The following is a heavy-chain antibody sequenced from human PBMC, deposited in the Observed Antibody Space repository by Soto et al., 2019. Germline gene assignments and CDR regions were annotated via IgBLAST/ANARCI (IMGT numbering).Heavy chain of an antibody. V-gene: IGHV3-23*01. J-gene: IGHJ6*02. D-gene: IGHD4-4*01. Sequence: GGSLRLSCAASGFTFSNSGMRWVRQAPGQGLEWVSSIGPSGNTYYSDAVKGRFTISRDISKNTLFLQMDSLRAEDTATYYCAKLLHNSYYNVMDVWGQGTTVTVSS. CDR3: AKLLHNSYYNVMDV. CDR1: GFTFSNSG. CDR2: IGPSGNT.